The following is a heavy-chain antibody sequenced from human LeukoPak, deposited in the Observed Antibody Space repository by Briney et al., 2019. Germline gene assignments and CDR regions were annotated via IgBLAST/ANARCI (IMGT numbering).Heavy chain of an antibody. CDR2: ISSSTSTI. Sequence: GGSLRLSCAASGISLSSCSMNWVRQAPGKGLEWVSYISSSTSTIYYADSVKGRFTISRDNAKNSLYLQMNSLRDEDTAVYYCARDVSVGPNAYYFDYWGQGTLVTVSS. CDR3: ARDVSVGPNAYYFDY. D-gene: IGHD1-26*01. V-gene: IGHV3-48*02. CDR1: GISLSSCS. J-gene: IGHJ4*02.